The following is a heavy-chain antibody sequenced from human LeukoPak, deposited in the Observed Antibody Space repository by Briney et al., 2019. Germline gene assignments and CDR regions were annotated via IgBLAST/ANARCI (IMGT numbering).Heavy chain of an antibody. V-gene: IGHV3-21*01. D-gene: IGHD1-26*01. Sequence: GGSLRLSCTASGFTFSNYDMSWVRQAPGKGLEWVSSISTTSDYIYYAGSVKGRFTVSRNNAKNSLFLQMNSLRAEDTAVYYCARGVGVTIRTSNFDYWGQGTLVTASS. CDR1: GFTFSNYD. CDR3: ARGVGVTIRTSNFDY. CDR2: ISTTSDYI. J-gene: IGHJ4*02.